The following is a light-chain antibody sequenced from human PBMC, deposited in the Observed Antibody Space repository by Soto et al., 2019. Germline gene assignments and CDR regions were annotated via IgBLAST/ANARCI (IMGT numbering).Light chain of an antibody. CDR3: ATWDDSLSGRF. CDR1: RSHIGRNL. V-gene: IGLV1-47*02. J-gene: IGLJ2*01. Sequence: QSVLTQPPSASGTTGQRVTISCSGGRSHIGRNLVYWYQQLPGTATKLLIYNNDQRPSGVPDRFSGSKSGTSATLAISGLRSEDEADYYCATWDDSLSGRFFGGGTKVTFL. CDR2: NND.